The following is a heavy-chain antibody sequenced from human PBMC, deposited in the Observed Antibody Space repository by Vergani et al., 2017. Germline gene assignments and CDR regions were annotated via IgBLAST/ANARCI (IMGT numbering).Heavy chain of an antibody. CDR3: ARSDAPGGYGSGSYYLNWFDP. Sequence: EVQLVQSGAEVKKPGESLKISCKGSGYSFTSYWIGWVRQMPGKGLEWMGIIYPGDSDTRYSPSFQGQVTISAEKSISTAYLQWSSLKASDTAMYYCARSDAPGGYGSGSYYLNWFDPWGQGTLVTVSS. CDR2: IYPGDSDT. CDR1: GYSFTSYW. D-gene: IGHD3-10*01. J-gene: IGHJ5*02. V-gene: IGHV5-51*03.